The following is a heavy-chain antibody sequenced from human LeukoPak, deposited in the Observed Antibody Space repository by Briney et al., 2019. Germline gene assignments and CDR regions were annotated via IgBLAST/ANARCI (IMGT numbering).Heavy chain of an antibody. V-gene: IGHV3-33*01. CDR3: ARDRGSYHSIFDY. CDR2: IWYDGSNK. CDR1: GFTFSSYG. D-gene: IGHD1-26*01. Sequence: PGRSLRLSCAASGFTFSSYGMHWVRQAPGKGLEWVAVIWYDGSNKYYADSVKGRFTISRDNSKNTLYLQMNSLRAEDTAVYYCARDRGSYHSIFDYWGQGTLVTVSS. J-gene: IGHJ4*02.